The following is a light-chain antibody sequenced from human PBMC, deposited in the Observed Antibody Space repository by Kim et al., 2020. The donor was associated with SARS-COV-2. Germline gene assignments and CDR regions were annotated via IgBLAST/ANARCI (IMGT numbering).Light chain of an antibody. V-gene: IGKV3-20*01. J-gene: IGKJ2*03. Sequence: SPGERATLSCRASQSLSGNFLARYQHKPGQTPRIIMYGASTRATGIPDRFSASGSGTDFTLTISGLEPEDFAVYYCHQYGSSPPYSFGQGTKLEI. CDR3: HQYGSSPPYS. CDR2: GAS. CDR1: QSLSGNF.